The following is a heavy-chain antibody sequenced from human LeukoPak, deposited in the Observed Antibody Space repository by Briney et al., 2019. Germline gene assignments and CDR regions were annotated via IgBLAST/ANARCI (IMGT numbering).Heavy chain of an antibody. CDR1: GLTFSTYS. D-gene: IGHD6-19*01. J-gene: IGHJ4*02. Sequence: GGSLRLSCAVSGLTFSTYSMTWVRQGPGKGLEWVSSIYNSGAKIFYADSVKGRFAISRDNSKNMLYLQMNSLRVEDTAVYYCAKDVAPDSGWDLDYWGQGTLVTVSS. V-gene: IGHV3-23*01. CDR3: AKDVAPDSGWDLDY. CDR2: IYNSGAKI.